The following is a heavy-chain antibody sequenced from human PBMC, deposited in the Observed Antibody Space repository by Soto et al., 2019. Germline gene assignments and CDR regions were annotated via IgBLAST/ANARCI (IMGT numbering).Heavy chain of an antibody. CDR1: GYTFTNYY. Sequence: AASVKVSCKASGYTFTNYYIHWVRQAPGQGLEWMGWINPNSGGTKYAQKFQDWVTMTRDTSISTAYMELSRLRSDDTAVYYCARDFGSYWFDYWGQGTLVTVSS. V-gene: IGHV1-2*04. J-gene: IGHJ4*02. CDR3: ARDFGSYWFDY. D-gene: IGHD3-10*01. CDR2: INPNSGGT.